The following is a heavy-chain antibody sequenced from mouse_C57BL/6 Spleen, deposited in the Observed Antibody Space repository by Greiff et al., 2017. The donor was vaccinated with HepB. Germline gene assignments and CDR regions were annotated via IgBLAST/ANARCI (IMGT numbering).Heavy chain of an antibody. D-gene: IGHD2-4*01. CDR2: INPSSGYT. V-gene: IGHV1-7*01. Sequence: QVQLKESGAELAKPGASVKLSCKASGYTFTSYWMHWVKQRPGQGLEWIGYINPSSGYTKYNQKFKDKATLTADKSSSTAYMQLSSLTYEDSAVYYCAREAYDYDEENYAMDYWGQGTSVTVSS. J-gene: IGHJ4*01. CDR3: AREAYDYDEENYAMDY. CDR1: GYTFTSYW.